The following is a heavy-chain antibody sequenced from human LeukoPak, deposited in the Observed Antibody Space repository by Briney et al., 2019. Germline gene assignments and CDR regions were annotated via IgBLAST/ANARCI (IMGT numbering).Heavy chain of an antibody. CDR2: INPNSGGT. CDR3: ARDLRGFLTWWFDP. J-gene: IGHJ5*02. CDR1: GYIFTGYY. V-gene: IGHV1-2*02. D-gene: IGHD3-10*01. Sequence: GASVNVSCKSCGYIFTGYYMHWVRQAPGQAREGMGWINPNSGGTNYAQKSQGRVTMTRDTSITTAYMELSRLRSDDPAVYYWARDLRGFLTWWFDPWGQGTLVTVSS.